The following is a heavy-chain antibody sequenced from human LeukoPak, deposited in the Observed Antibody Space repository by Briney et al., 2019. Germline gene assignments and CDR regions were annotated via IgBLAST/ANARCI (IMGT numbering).Heavy chain of an antibody. V-gene: IGHV3-74*01. CDR3: ASSTQISKYADD. Sequence: GRSQRPSWPASAFTFSRYWTRWARQAAGKGRVWLSRINSAGSVTTYADSVSGRFTISRDNATSTLYLQMNSLRAEDTAGYYCASSTQISKYADDWGQGTLVTVFS. CDR2: INSAGSVT. D-gene: IGHD2-2*01. J-gene: IGHJ4*02. CDR1: AFTFSRYW.